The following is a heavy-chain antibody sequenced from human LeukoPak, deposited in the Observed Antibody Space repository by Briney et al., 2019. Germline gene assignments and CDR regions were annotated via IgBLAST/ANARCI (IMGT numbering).Heavy chain of an antibody. CDR3: ASTMTGMDY. J-gene: IGHJ4*02. D-gene: IGHD1-14*01. CDR1: GFTFSSYA. CDR2: ISYDGSNK. Sequence: GGSLRLSCAASGFTFSSYAMHWVRQAPGKGLEWVAVISYDGSNKYYADSVKGRFTISRDNSKNTLYLQMNSLRAEDTAVYYCASTMTGMDYWGQGTLVTVSS. V-gene: IGHV3-30*04.